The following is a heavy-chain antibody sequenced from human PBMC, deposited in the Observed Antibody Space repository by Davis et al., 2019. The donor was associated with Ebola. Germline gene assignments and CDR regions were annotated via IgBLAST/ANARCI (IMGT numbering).Heavy chain of an antibody. V-gene: IGHV3-23*01. CDR1: GFIFRNWG. CDR3: AKGHPQRYSYGHDY. D-gene: IGHD5-18*01. CDR2: ISGSGRDT. Sequence: PGGSLRLSCAASGFIFRNWGMTWVRQVPGKGLEWVSTISGSGRDTYYADSVKGRFTISRDNSKNTLYLQMNSLRAEDTAVHYCAKGHPQRYSYGHDYWGRGTLVTVSS. J-gene: IGHJ4*02.